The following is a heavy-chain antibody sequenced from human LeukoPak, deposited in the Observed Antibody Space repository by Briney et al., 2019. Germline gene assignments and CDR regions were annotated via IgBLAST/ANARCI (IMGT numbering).Heavy chain of an antibody. CDR2: IKQDGSEK. V-gene: IGHV3-7*01. Sequence: PGGSLRLSCAASGFTFSSYWMSWVRQAPGKGLEWVANIKQDGSEKYYVDSVKGRFTISRDNAKNSLYLQMNSLRAEDTAVYYCARRGRGYYDSSGYYYESDYYFDYWGQGTLVTVSS. CDR1: GFTFSSYW. CDR3: ARRGRGYYDSSGYYYESDYYFDY. D-gene: IGHD3-22*01. J-gene: IGHJ4*02.